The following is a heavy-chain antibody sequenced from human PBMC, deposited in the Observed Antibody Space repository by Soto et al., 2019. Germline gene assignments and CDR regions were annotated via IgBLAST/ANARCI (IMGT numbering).Heavy chain of an antibody. CDR3: AKGYSREE. D-gene: IGHD2-15*01. J-gene: IGHJ4*02. CDR2: ISGSGGST. Sequence: EVQLLESGGGLVQPGGSLRLSCAASGFTFRIYAMSWVRQATGKGLEWVSGISGSGGSTYYADSVKGRFTISRDNSQNTLYLQMSSLRAEDTAVYYCAKGYSREEWGQGTLVTVSS. CDR1: GFTFRIYA. V-gene: IGHV3-23*01.